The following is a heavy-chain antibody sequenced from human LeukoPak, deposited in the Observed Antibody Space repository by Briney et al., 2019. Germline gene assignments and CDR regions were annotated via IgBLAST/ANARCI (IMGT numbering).Heavy chain of an antibody. CDR2: IYTSGST. CDR1: GGSISSYY. D-gene: IGHD6-6*01. J-gene: IGHJ6*02. CDR3: ARDLEYSSSSGRYYYYGMDV. Sequence: PSETLSLTCTDSGGSISSYYWSWIRQPAGKGLEWIGRIYTSGSTNYNPSLKSRVTMSVDTSKNQFSLKLSSVTAADTAVYYCARDLEYSSSSGRYYYYGMDVWGQGTTVTVSS. V-gene: IGHV4-4*07.